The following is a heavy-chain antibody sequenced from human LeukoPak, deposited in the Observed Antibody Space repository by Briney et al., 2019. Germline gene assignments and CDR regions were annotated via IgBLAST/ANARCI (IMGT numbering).Heavy chain of an antibody. Sequence: GGSLRLSCAASGLTFSSYEMNWVRQAPGKGLEWVSYISSSSSYIYYADSVKGRFTISRDNAKNSLYLQMNSLRAEDTAVYYCARGLPGGPLFDYWGQGTLVTVSS. J-gene: IGHJ4*02. V-gene: IGHV3-21*05. D-gene: IGHD5-12*01. CDR1: GLTFSSYE. CDR2: ISSSSSYI. CDR3: ARGLPGGPLFDY.